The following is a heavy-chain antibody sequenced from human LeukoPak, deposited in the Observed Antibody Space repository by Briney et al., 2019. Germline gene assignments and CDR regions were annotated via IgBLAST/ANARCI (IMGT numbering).Heavy chain of an antibody. J-gene: IGHJ4*02. CDR3: ARDYSAYAPDY. Sequence: GGSLRLSCAASGFTFADYGMSWVRQAPGKGLEWVSGINWSGGSTGYVDSVKGRFTMSRDNAKNSLYLQMNSLRAEDTALYYCARDYSAYAPDYWGQGTLVTVSS. D-gene: IGHD3-22*01. V-gene: IGHV3-20*04. CDR2: INWSGGST. CDR1: GFTFADYG.